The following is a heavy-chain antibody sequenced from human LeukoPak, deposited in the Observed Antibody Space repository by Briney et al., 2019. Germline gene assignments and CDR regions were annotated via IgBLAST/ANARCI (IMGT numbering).Heavy chain of an antibody. CDR1: GFNFREYW. CDR3: AREWVIGPKSAFDI. CDR2: KKEHDYGNEI. V-gene: IGHV3-7*01. J-gene: IGHJ3*02. Sequence: PGGSLRLSCAASGFNFREYWMTWVRLAPGKGLEWVANKKEHDYGNEINYVDSVKGRFTISRDNAENSLYLQMNSLTAEDTAVYYCAREWVIGPKSAFDIWGQGTMVTVSS. D-gene: IGHD3-16*02.